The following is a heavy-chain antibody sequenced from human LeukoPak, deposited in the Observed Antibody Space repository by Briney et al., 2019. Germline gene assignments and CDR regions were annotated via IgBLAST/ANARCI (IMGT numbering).Heavy chain of an antibody. Sequence: PSETLSLTCAVYGGSFSGYYWSWIRQPPGKGLEWIGEINHSGSTNYNPSLKSRVTISVDTSKNQFSLKLSSVTAADTAVYYCACTYYQPGGSPASFDYWGQGTLVTVSS. J-gene: IGHJ4*02. CDR3: ACTYYQPGGSPASFDY. D-gene: IGHD3-10*01. CDR2: INHSGST. CDR1: GGSFSGYY. V-gene: IGHV4-34*01.